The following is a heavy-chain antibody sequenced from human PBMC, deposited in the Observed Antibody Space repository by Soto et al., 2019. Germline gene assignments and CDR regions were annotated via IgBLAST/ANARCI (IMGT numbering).Heavy chain of an antibody. CDR1: GDSISSSY. V-gene: IGHV4-59*01. CDR2: SYYSGIT. CDR3: ARLYPFYDLLTGSQLYAFDI. J-gene: IGHJ3*02. D-gene: IGHD3-9*01. Sequence: QVHLQESGPGLVKPSETLSLTCTVSGDSISSSYWNWIRQAPGQGLEWIGYSYYSGITNFSPSLKSRVTISIDTSKEQFSLKLSSVTAADTAVYYCARLYPFYDLLTGSQLYAFDIWGQGTMVTVSS.